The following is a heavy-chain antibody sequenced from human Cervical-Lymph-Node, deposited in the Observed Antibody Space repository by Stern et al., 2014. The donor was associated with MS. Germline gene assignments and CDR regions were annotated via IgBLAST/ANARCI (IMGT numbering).Heavy chain of an antibody. V-gene: IGHV1-18*01. CDR3: ARDSVRSTSDCDY. Sequence: VQLVQSGPEMKKPGASVKVSCTALGYTFTSYGISWVRQAPGQGLEWMGGISGDNGDTKYAQKFQGRVNMTTDTSTSTAYMELRSLRSDDTAVYYCARDSVRSTSDCDYWGQGTQVTVSS. J-gene: IGHJ4*02. CDR2: ISGDNGDT. CDR1: GYTFTSYG.